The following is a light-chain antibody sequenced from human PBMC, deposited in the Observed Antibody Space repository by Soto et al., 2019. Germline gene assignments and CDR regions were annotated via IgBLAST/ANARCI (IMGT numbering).Light chain of an antibody. CDR1: SSNIGKNY. CDR2: DNN. CDR3: GTWDTSLSAVV. Sequence: QSVLTQPPSVSAAPGQKVTISCSGSSSNIGKNYVSWYQRLPGTAPKLLIYDNNERSSGIPDRFSGSKSGTSATLGIAGLQTGGEADYYCGTWDTSLSAVVFGGGTQLTVL. V-gene: IGLV1-51*01. J-gene: IGLJ2*01.